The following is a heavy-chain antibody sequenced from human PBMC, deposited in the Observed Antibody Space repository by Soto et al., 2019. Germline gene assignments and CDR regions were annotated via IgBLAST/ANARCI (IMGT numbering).Heavy chain of an antibody. Sequence: ASVKVSCKASGYTFTSYGISWVRQAPGQGLEWMGWISAYNGNTNYAQKLQGRVTMTTDTSTSTAYMELRSLRSDDTAVYYCARYPRSPQQLVRVDFDYWGQGTLVTVSS. D-gene: IGHD6-13*01. CDR1: GYTFTSYG. J-gene: IGHJ4*02. CDR3: ARYPRSPQQLVRVDFDY. V-gene: IGHV1-18*01. CDR2: ISAYNGNT.